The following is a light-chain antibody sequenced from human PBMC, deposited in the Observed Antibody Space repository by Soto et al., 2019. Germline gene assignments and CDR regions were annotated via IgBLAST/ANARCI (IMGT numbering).Light chain of an antibody. CDR3: QTWGTGIQGV. Sequence: QSVLTQSPSASASLGASVKLTCTLSSGHSSYAIAWHQQQPEKGPRYLMKLNSDGSHSKGDGIPDRFSGSSSVAERYLTISSLQSEDEADYYCQTWGTGIQGVFGGGTKVTVL. V-gene: IGLV4-69*01. CDR2: LNSDGSH. CDR1: SGHSSYA. J-gene: IGLJ3*02.